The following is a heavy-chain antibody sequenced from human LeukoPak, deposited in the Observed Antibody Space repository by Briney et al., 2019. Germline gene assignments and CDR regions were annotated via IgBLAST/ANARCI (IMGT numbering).Heavy chain of an antibody. V-gene: IGHV3-48*04. D-gene: IGHD6-19*01. J-gene: IGHJ6*02. CDR2: ISITSSTT. Sequence: GGSLRLSCAASGFTFNSYTINWVRQAPGKGLEWISYISITSSTTYYADSVKGRFTISRDNAKNSLYLQMNSLRAEDTAVYYCASRGWYVNCGMDVWGQGTTVTVSS. CDR1: GFTFNSYT. CDR3: ASRGWYVNCGMDV.